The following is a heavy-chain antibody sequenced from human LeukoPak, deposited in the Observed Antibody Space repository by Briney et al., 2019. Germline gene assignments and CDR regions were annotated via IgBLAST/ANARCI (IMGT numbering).Heavy chain of an antibody. CDR3: ARALGSVADF. CDR2: INSDGSST. Sequence: GGSLRLSCAASGFIFSNDWMHWVRQAPGKGLVWVSRINSDGSSTTYADSVKGRFTISRDNAKNTLYLHMSSLRAEDTGVYHCARALGSVADFWGQGTLVTVSS. V-gene: IGHV3-74*01. J-gene: IGHJ4*02. D-gene: IGHD6-6*01. CDR1: GFIFSNDW.